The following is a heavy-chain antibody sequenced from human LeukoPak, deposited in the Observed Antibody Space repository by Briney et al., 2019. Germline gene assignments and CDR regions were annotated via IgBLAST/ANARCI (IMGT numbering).Heavy chain of an antibody. CDR3: ARDTLQVYGGYYYYMDV. Sequence: PGGSLRLSCAASGFTFSSYSMNWVRQAPGKGLEWVSYISSSSSTIYYADSVKSRFTISRDNAKNSMYLQMNRLRAEDTAVYYCARDTLQVYGGYYYYMDVWGKGTTVTVSS. J-gene: IGHJ6*03. D-gene: IGHD5/OR15-5a*01. CDR2: ISSSSSTI. V-gene: IGHV3-48*01. CDR1: GFTFSSYS.